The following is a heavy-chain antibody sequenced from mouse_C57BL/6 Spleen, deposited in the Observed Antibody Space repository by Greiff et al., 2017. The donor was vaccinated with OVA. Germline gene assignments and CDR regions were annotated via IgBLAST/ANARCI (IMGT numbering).Heavy chain of an antibody. Sequence: QVQLQQSGAELVRPGASVKLSCKASGYTFTDYYINWVKQRPGQGLEWIARIYPGSGNTYYNEKFKGKATLTAEKSSSTAYMQLSSLTSEDSAVYFCAREAVVGSFDYWGQGTTLTVSS. CDR1: GYTFTDYY. J-gene: IGHJ2*01. CDR3: AREAVVGSFDY. CDR2: IYPGSGNT. D-gene: IGHD1-1*01. V-gene: IGHV1-76*01.